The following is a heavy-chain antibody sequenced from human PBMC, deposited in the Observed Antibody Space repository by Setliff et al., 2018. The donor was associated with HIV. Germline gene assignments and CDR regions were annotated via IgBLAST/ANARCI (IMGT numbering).Heavy chain of an antibody. CDR1: GYTFTGYY. Sequence: GASVKVSCKASGYTFTGYYVHWVRQAPGQGLEWMGWINPNSGGTNYAQKFQGRVTMTRDTSISTAYMELSRLRSDDTAVYYCARAQDFGRIWWFDPWGQGTLVTVSS. CDR2: INPNSGGT. D-gene: IGHD3-10*01. V-gene: IGHV1-2*02. CDR3: ARAQDFGRIWWFDP. J-gene: IGHJ5*02.